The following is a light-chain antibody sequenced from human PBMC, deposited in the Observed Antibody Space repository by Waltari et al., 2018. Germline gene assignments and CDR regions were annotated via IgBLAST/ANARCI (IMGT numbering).Light chain of an antibody. CDR3: ITKDTSLNAIV. CDR1: SSNIGKHY. V-gene: IGLV1-51*02. J-gene: IGLJ2*01. Sequence: QSVLTQPPSVSAAPGQKVTISCPGSSSNIGKHYVSLFQQLPGTAPKLLIYENNKRPSGTPDRFSGSKSGTSGTLDITGLQTGDEADYYCITKDTSLNAIVFGGGTKLTVL. CDR2: ENN.